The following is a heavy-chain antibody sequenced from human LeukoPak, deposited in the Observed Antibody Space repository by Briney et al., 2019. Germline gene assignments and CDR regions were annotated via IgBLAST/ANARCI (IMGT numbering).Heavy chain of an antibody. CDR3: AIHSSSWFVTFDY. CDR1: GYTFTSYD. Sequence: GASVKVSCKASGYTFTSYDINWVRQATGQGLEWMGWMNPNSGNTGYAQKFQGRVTMTRNTSISTAYMEPSSLRSEDTAVYYCAIHSSSWFVTFDYWGQGTLVTVSS. CDR2: MNPNSGNT. V-gene: IGHV1-8*01. J-gene: IGHJ4*02. D-gene: IGHD6-13*01.